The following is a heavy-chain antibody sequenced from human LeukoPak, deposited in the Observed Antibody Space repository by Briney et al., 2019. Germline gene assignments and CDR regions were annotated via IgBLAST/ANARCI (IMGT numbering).Heavy chain of an antibody. CDR2: MNPNSGNT. J-gene: IGHJ6*03. Sequence: ASVKVSCKASGYTFTSYDTNWVRQATGEGLEWMGWMNPNSGNTGYAQKFQGRVAMTRNTSISTDYMELSSLRSEDTAVYYCARDIIIPPYYYFLGVWGKGTTVTVSS. V-gene: IGHV1-8*01. CDR1: GYTFTSYD. D-gene: IGHD3-10*01. CDR3: ARDIIIPPYYYFLGV.